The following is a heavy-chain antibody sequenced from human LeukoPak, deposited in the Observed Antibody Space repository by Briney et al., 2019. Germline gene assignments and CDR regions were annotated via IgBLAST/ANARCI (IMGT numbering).Heavy chain of an antibody. J-gene: IGHJ4*02. CDR3: AVQYYDGSDYYTAVDY. Sequence: SETLSLTCTVSGGSISSFYWSWIRQPPGKGLEWIGYIYYSGSTNYNPSLRRRVTISVDTSKNQFSLKLSSVTAADTAVHYCAVQYYDGSDYYTAVDYWGQGTLVTVSS. CDR2: IYYSGST. CDR1: GGSISSFY. V-gene: IGHV4-59*08. D-gene: IGHD3-22*01.